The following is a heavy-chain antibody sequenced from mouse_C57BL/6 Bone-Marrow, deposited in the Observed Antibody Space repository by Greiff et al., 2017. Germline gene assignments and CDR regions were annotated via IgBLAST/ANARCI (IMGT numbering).Heavy chain of an antibody. CDR3: SSFDGNYFDF. V-gene: IGHV14-4*01. CDR1: GFNIKDDY. Sequence: VQLQQSGAELVRPGASVKLSCTASGFNIKDDYIHWVKQRPEQGLEWIGWIDPEIGDTEYASKFQGKVTITLDTSSNTAYLQLSSLTSEDTAVYYCSSFDGNYFDFWGQGTPLTVAS. CDR2: IDPEIGDT. D-gene: IGHD2-3*01. J-gene: IGHJ2*01.